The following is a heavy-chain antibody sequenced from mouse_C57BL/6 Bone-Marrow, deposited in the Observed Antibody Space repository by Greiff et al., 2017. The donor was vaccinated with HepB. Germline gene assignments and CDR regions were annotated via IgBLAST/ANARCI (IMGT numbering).Heavy chain of an antibody. CDR2: IHPNSGST. CDR1: GYTFTSYW. J-gene: IGHJ3*01. V-gene: IGHV1-64*01. Sequence: QVQLQQPGAELVKPGASVKLSCKASGYTFTSYWMHWVKQRPGQGLEWIGMIHPNSGSTNYNEKFKSKATLTVDKSSSTAYMQLSSLTSEDSAVYYCARSRKRFAYWGQGTLVTVSA. CDR3: ARSRKRFAY.